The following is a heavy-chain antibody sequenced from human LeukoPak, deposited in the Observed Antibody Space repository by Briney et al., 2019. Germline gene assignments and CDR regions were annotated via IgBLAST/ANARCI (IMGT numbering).Heavy chain of an antibody. CDR1: GFTFSSYA. D-gene: IGHD2-21*02. CDR3: ARDSIAYCGGDCYSGPFDY. V-gene: IGHV3-30-3*01. Sequence: PGGSLRLSCAASGFTFSSYAMHWVRQAPGKGLEWVAVISYDGSSKYYADSVKGRFTISRDNSKNTLYLQMNSLRAEDTAVYYCARDSIAYCGGDCYSGPFDYWGQGTLVTVSS. J-gene: IGHJ4*02. CDR2: ISYDGSSK.